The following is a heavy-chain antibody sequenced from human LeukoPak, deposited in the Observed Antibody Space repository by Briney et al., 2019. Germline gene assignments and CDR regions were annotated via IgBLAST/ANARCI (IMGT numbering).Heavy chain of an antibody. CDR1: GYTFTSYY. CDR2: INPSGGST. CDR3: ARDGSGSYYNNWFDP. J-gene: IGHJ5*02. D-gene: IGHD3-10*01. V-gene: IGHV1-46*03. Sequence: RASVKVSCKASGYTFTSYYMHWVRQAPGQGLEWMGIINPSGGSTSYAQKFQGRVTMTRDTSTSTAYMELSSLRSEDTAVYYCARDGSGSYYNNWFDPWGQGTLVTVSS.